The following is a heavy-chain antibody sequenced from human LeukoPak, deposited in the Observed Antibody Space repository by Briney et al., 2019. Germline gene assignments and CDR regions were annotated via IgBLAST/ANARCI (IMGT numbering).Heavy chain of an antibody. CDR3: ARAYDFWSGYYNRLFDY. CDR2: ISAYNGNT. V-gene: IGHV1-18*01. CDR1: GYTFTSYG. Sequence: ASVKVSCKASGYTFTSYGISWVRQAPGQGLEWMGWISAYNGNTNYAQKLQGRVTTTTDTSTSTAYMELRSLRSDDTAVYYCARAYDFWSGYYNRLFDYWGQGTLVTVSS. D-gene: IGHD3-3*01. J-gene: IGHJ4*02.